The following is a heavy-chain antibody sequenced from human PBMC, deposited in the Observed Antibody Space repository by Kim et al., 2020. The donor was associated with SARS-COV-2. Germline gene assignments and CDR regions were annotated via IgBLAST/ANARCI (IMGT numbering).Heavy chain of an antibody. CDR2: ISYDGSNK. CDR1: GFTFSSYG. CDR3: AKGPLVATIRGGYFDY. D-gene: IGHD5-12*01. V-gene: IGHV3-30*18. J-gene: IGHJ4*03. Sequence: GGSLRLSCAASGFTFSSYGMHWVRQAPGKGLEWVAVISYDGSNKYYADSVKGRFTISRDNSKNTLYLQMNSLRAEDTAVYYCAKGPLVATIRGGYFDYLG.